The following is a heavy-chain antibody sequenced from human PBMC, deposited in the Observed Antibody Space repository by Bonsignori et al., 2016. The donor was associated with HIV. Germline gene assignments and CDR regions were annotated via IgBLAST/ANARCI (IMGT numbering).Heavy chain of an antibody. J-gene: IGHJ4*02. V-gene: IGHV3-23*01. CDR2: ISGSGGST. CDR3: AKAGFAITMIVGLFDY. Sequence: WIRQPPGKGLEWVSAISGSGGSTYYADSVKGRFTISRDNSKNTLYLQMNSLRAEDTAVYYCAKAGFAITMIVGLFDYWGQGTLVTVSS. D-gene: IGHD3-22*01.